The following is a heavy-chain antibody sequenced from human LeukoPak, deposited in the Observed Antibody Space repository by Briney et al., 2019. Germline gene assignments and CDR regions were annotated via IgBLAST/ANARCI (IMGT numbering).Heavy chain of an antibody. CDR3: AGHHPRNTVDF. CDR1: GGSFSGYY. CDR2: INHSGST. Sequence: SETLSLTCVVYGGSFSGYYWSWIRQPPGKGLEWIGEINHSGSTNYNPSLKSRVTISVDTSKNQFSLKLSSVTAADTAVYYCAGHHPRNTVDFWGQGTLVTVSS. D-gene: IGHD2/OR15-2a*01. J-gene: IGHJ4*02. V-gene: IGHV4-34*01.